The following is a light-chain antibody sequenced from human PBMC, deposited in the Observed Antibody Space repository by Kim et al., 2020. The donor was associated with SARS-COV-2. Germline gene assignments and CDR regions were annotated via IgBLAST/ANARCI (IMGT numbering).Light chain of an antibody. CDR2: GAS. J-gene: IGKJ2*01. CDR1: QSVDSN. V-gene: IGKV3-15*01. Sequence: EIVMTQSPATLSVSPGERVTLSCRASQSVDSNLAWYQQKPGQAPRLLIYGASTRATDIPARFSGSGSGTEFTLIISSLQSEDFAVYYCQQYSHWPPYTFGQGTKLVIK. CDR3: QQYSHWPPYT.